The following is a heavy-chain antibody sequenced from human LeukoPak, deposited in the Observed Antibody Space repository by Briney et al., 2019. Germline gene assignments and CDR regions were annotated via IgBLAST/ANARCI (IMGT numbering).Heavy chain of an antibody. J-gene: IGHJ4*02. CDR1: GFTFSSYE. CDR3: AQSSGFRGWMIDY. V-gene: IGHV3-48*03. D-gene: IGHD6-19*01. CDR2: ISSSGSTI. Sequence: PGGSLRLSCAASGFTFSSYEMNWVRQAPGKGLEWVSYISSSGSTIYYADSVKGRFTISRDNDKNSLYLQMNSLRAEDTAVYYCAQSSGFRGWMIDYWGQGTLVTVSS.